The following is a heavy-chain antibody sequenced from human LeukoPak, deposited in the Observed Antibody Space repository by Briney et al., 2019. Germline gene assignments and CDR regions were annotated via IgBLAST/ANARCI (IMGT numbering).Heavy chain of an antibody. CDR3: TRSSSYSSSSLSQDY. V-gene: IGHV3-73*01. CDR1: GFTFSGST. J-gene: IGHJ4*02. D-gene: IGHD6-6*01. CDR2: IRSKANIYAT. Sequence: GGSLRLSCAASGFTFSGSTMHWVRQASGKGLEWVGRIRSKANIYATAYAASVKGRFTISRDDSKNTAYLQMDSLKTEDTAVYYCTRSSSYSSSSLSQDYWGQGTLVTASS.